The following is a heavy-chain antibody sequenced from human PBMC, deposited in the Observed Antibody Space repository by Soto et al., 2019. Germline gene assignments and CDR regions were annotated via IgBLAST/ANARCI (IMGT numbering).Heavy chain of an antibody. D-gene: IGHD6-13*01. Sequence: GASVKVSCKASGYTFTSYYIHWVRQAPGQGLEWMGIINPSGGSTSYAQKFQGRVTMTRDTSTSTVYMELSSLRSEDTAVYYCARDGALAAAGTYYGMDPWGQGTLVTVSS. V-gene: IGHV1-46*03. CDR1: GYTFTSYY. CDR3: ARDGALAAAGTYYGMDP. J-gene: IGHJ5*02. CDR2: INPSGGST.